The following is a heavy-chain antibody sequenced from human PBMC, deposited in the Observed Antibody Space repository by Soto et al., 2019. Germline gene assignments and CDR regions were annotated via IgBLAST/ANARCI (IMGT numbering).Heavy chain of an antibody. CDR2: ISYDGSNK. CDR3: ASSSLRTGYYYDSSGYPDY. CDR1: GFTFTDYG. Sequence: PGGSLRLSCADSGFTFTDYGMHWVRQAPGKGLEWVAVISYDGSNKNYADSVKGRFTISRDNSKNTLYLQMNSLRAEDTAVYYCASSSLRTGYYYDSSGYPDYWGQGTLVTVSS. J-gene: IGHJ4*02. V-gene: IGHV3-30*03. D-gene: IGHD3-22*01.